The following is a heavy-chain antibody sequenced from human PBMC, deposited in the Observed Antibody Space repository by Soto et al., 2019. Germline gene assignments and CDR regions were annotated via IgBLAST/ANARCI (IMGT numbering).Heavy chain of an antibody. D-gene: IGHD1-1*01. Sequence: QVQLVESGGGLVTAGGSLRLSCAASGFTLSDNYMSWIRQAPGKGLEWVSYISSSGAIIYYADSVKGRFTVSRDNAKNALYLQMNSLRAADTAVYYCARGTTAARGGWFDTWGQGSLVTVSS. CDR1: GFTLSDNY. V-gene: IGHV3-11*01. CDR2: ISSSGAII. CDR3: ARGTTAARGGWFDT. J-gene: IGHJ5*02.